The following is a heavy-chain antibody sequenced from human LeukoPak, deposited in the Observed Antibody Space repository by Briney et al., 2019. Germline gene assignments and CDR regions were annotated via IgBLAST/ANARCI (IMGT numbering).Heavy chain of an antibody. CDR1: GYTFTSYG. CDR3: ARRWIDP. J-gene: IGHJ5*02. V-gene: IGHV1-8*03. Sequence: ASVKVSCKASGYTFTSYGISWVRQAPGQGLEWMGWMNPNSGNTGYAQKFQGRVTITRNTSISTAYMELSSLRSEDTAVYYCARRWIDPWGQGTLVTVSS. CDR2: MNPNSGNT.